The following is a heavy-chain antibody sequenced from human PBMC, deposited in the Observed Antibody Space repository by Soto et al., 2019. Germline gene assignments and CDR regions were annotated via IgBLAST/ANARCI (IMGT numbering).Heavy chain of an antibody. CDR1: GFTFGAYT. CDR3: ARDGYSGRSDGFDI. CDR2: ISYDGNSE. V-gene: IGHV3-30*14. J-gene: IGHJ3*02. D-gene: IGHD5-12*01. Sequence: QMYLVESGGGVVQPGRSLRLSCAASGFTFGAYTMHWVRQAPGKGLEWVAAISYDGNSERYTDPVKGRFTVSRDNPSDTLYLQMNSLRVEDTAVYYCARDGYSGRSDGFDIWGQGTMDTVSS.